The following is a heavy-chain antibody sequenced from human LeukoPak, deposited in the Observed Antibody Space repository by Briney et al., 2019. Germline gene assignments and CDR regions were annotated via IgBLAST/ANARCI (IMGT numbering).Heavy chain of an antibody. J-gene: IGHJ6*02. V-gene: IGHV3-33*01. Sequence: GGSLRLSCAASAFPFSSYGMHWVRQAPGKGLEWVAVIWYDGSNKYYADSVKGRFTTSRDNSKNTLYLQMNSLRAEDTAVYYCARDLEYSGSYYGYYGMDVWGQGTTVTVSS. CDR1: AFPFSSYG. D-gene: IGHD1-26*01. CDR3: ARDLEYSGSYYGYYGMDV. CDR2: IWYDGSNK.